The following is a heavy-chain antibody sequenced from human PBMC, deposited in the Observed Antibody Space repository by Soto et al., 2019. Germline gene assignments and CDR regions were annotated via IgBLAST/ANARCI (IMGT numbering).Heavy chain of an antibody. CDR1: GATLNRFIHYG. D-gene: IGHD5-12*01. CDR3: ARGAATKILVLKYDALEI. Sequence: QVQLVQSGAEVKKPGSSVRVSCKASGATLNRFIHYGITWVRQAPGQVLEDMGGIIPGFGAANHSQKFPGRVTISADESTRTLNMELSSLTSTDTAVYYCARGAATKILVLKYDALEIWGQGTMVTVSS. CDR2: IIPGFGAA. J-gene: IGHJ3*02. V-gene: IGHV1-69*12.